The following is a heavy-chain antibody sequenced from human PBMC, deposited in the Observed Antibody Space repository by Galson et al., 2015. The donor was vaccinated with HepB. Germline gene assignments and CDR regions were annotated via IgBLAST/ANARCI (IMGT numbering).Heavy chain of an antibody. Sequence: LRLSCAASGFTFSSYGMHWVRQAPGKGLEWVAVIWYDGSKKYYADSVKGRFTISRDNSKNTLYLQMNSLRAEDTAVYYCARGESSYGYDWVRWFDYWGQGTLVTVSS. CDR1: GFTFSSYG. CDR3: ARGESSYGYDWVRWFDY. CDR2: IWYDGSKK. D-gene: IGHD5-18*01. V-gene: IGHV3-33*01. J-gene: IGHJ4*02.